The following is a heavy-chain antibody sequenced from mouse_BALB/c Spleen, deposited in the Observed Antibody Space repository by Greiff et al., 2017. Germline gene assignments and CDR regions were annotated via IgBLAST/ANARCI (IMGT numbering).Heavy chain of an antibody. J-gene: IGHJ4*01. CDR1: GFTFSDYY. CDR2: ISDGGSYT. CDR3: ARDARGYAMDY. Sequence: EVQGVESGGGLVKPGGSLKLSCAASGFTFSDYYMYWVRQTPEKRLEWVATISDGGSYTYYPDSVKGRFTISRDNAKNNLYLQMSSLKSEDTAMYYCARDARGYAMDYWGQGTSVTVSS. V-gene: IGHV5-4*02.